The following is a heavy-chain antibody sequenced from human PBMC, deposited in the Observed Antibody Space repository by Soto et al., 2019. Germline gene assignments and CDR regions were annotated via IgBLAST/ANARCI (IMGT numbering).Heavy chain of an antibody. D-gene: IGHD3-3*01. Sequence: GGSLRLSCAASGFTFSSYGMHWVRQAPGKGLEWVAVISYDGSNKYYADSVKGRFTISRDNSKNTLYLQMNSLRAEDTAVYYCAKDSRIHYDFWSGYNWFDPWGQGTLGTVSS. CDR1: GFTFSSYG. CDR3: AKDSRIHYDFWSGYNWFDP. V-gene: IGHV3-30*18. CDR2: ISYDGSNK. J-gene: IGHJ5*02.